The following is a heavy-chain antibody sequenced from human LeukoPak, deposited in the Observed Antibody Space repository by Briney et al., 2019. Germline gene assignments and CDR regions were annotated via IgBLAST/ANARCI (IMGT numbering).Heavy chain of an antibody. J-gene: IGHJ3*02. V-gene: IGHV3-13*01. CDR3: ARGSYCSGGACSPVGAFDI. CDR1: GFTFSSYD. Sequence: GGSLRLSCAASGFTFSSYDMPWVRQAPGKGLEWVSGIGTAGDTYYPGSIKGRFTFSRENAKNSLFLQMNGLRVGDTAVYYCARGSYCSGGACSPVGAFDIWGQGTVVTVSS. D-gene: IGHD2-15*01. CDR2: IGTAGDT.